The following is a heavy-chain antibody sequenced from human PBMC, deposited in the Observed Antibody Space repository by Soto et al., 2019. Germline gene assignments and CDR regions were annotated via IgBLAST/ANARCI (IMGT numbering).Heavy chain of an antibody. D-gene: IGHD7-27*01. CDR3: ARVGTGDQWGWYFDL. J-gene: IGHJ2*01. V-gene: IGHV3-13*04. Sequence: EVQLVESGGGLVQPGGSLRLSCAASGFTFSSYDMHWVRQATGKGLEWVSAIGTAGDTYYPGSVKGRFTISRENAKNSLYLQMNSLRAGDTAVYYCARVGTGDQWGWYFDLWGRGTLVTVSS. CDR2: IGTAGDT. CDR1: GFTFSSYD.